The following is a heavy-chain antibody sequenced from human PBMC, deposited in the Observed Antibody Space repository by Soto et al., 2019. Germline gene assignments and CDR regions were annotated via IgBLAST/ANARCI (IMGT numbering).Heavy chain of an antibody. CDR3: ARGKYYDCWSGYYTGMTWFDP. CDR2: ITPIFGTA. D-gene: IGHD3-3*01. V-gene: IGHV1-69*13. J-gene: IGHJ5*02. Sequence: SVKVSCKASGGTFSSYAISWVRQAPGQGLEWMGGITPIFGTANYAQKFQGRVTITADESTSTAYMELSSLRSEDTAVYYCARGKYYDCWSGYYTGMTWFDPWGQGTLVTVSS. CDR1: GGTFSSYA.